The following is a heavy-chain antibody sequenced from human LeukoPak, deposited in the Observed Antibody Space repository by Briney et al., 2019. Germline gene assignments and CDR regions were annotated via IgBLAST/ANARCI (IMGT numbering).Heavy chain of an antibody. Sequence: SETLSLTCTVSGVSISSGGYYWSWIRQPPGKGLEWIGYIYYRGSTNYNPSLKSRVTFSVDTSKNQFSLKLNSVTAAGTAVYYCARGGDYGDLRYFDYWGQGTLVTVSS. D-gene: IGHD4-17*01. CDR2: IYYRGST. CDR3: ARGGDYGDLRYFDY. V-gene: IGHV4-61*08. J-gene: IGHJ4*02. CDR1: GVSISSGGYY.